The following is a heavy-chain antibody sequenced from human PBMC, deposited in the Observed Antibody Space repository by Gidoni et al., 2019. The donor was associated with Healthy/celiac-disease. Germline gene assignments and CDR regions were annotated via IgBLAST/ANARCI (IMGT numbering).Heavy chain of an antibody. CDR1: CGSISSSSYY. CDR2: IYYSGST. D-gene: IGHD3-16*01. Sequence: QLQLQESVPGLVKPSETLSLTCTVSCGSISSSSYYWGGIRQPPGKGLEWIGSIYYSGSTYYNPSLKSRVTISVDTSKNQFSLKLSSVTAADTAVYYCARRGWGGYFDYWGQGTLVTVSS. V-gene: IGHV4-39*01. CDR3: ARRGWGGYFDY. J-gene: IGHJ4*02.